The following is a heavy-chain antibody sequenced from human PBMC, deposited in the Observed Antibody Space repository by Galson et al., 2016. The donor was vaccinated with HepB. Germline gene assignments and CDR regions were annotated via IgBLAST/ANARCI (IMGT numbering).Heavy chain of an antibody. J-gene: IGHJ6*02. V-gene: IGHV1-3*01. Sequence: SVKVSCKASGYTFTNYAMHWMRQAPGHRLEWMGWINGGNGDTKYSQKFQGRVTITRDTSASTDYMELSSLKSEDTAVYYCARASPTVGEYYGMDVWGQGTTVTVAS. CDR2: INGGNGDT. CDR3: ARASPTVGEYYGMDV. CDR1: GYTFTNYA.